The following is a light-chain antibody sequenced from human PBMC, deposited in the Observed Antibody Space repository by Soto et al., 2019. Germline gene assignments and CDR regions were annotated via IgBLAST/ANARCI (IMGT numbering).Light chain of an antibody. J-gene: IGKJ1*01. CDR2: AAS. CDR3: QQSYSTTWT. CDR1: QSIRTY. Sequence: DIQMTQSPSSLSASVGDRVTITCRASQSIRTYLNWFQQRPGKAPKLLIYAASSLQSGVPSRFSGSGSETDFTLTISSLQPEDFATYSCQQSYSTTWTFGQGTKVEIK. V-gene: IGKV1-39*01.